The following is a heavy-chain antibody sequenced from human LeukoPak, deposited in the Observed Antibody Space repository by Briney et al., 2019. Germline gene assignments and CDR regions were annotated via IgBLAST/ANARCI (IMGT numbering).Heavy chain of an antibody. J-gene: IGHJ5*02. CDR1: GFIFNEYF. CDR2: ISTSGDVT. CDR3: ARVRFGITMVRAHRNWFDP. Sequence: GGTLRLYCAASGFIFNEYFMGWVSQAPGKGPEWISYISTSGDVTYYSDSVRGRFPHSRDNTTNSLFLKLNKLEAEDTAVYYCARVRFGITMVRAHRNWFDPWGQGTLVTVSS. V-gene: IGHV3-11*01. D-gene: IGHD3-10*01.